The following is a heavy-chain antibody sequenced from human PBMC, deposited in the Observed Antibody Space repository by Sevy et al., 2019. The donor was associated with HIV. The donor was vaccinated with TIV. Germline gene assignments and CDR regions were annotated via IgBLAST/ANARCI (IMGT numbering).Heavy chain of an antibody. CDR1: GFTFSKYW. D-gene: IGHD3-3*01. CDR3: AREGVDFWSGPVDYYYGMDV. Sequence: GGSLRLSCEVSGFTFSKYWMHWVRQAPGKGLVWVSRINGDGNSPIYADSVQGRFTISRDNAKNTLFLQMNSLRAEDTDIYYCAREGVDFWSGPVDYYYGMDVWGQGTTVTVSS. CDR2: INGDGNSP. J-gene: IGHJ6*02. V-gene: IGHV3-74*01.